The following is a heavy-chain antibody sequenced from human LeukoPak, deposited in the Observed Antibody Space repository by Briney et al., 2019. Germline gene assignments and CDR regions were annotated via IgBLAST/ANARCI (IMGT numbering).Heavy chain of an antibody. CDR2: ISSDSGHI. CDR1: GFTFTDYS. Sequence: PGGSLRLSCAAAGFTFTDYSMNWVRQAPGKGLEWVSTISSDSGHIYYADSVKGRFTISRDNAENSLYLQINSLRAEDTAVYYCARDIYYDSSGYYGSVYWGQGTLVTVSS. D-gene: IGHD3-22*01. J-gene: IGHJ4*02. V-gene: IGHV3-21*01. CDR3: ARDIYYDSSGYYGSVY.